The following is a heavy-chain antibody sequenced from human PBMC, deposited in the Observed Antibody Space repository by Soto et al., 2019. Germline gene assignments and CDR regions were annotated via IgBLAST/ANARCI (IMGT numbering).Heavy chain of an antibody. Sequence: EVQLVESGGGLVQPGGSLRLSCAVSGFTISSHWMHWVRQAPGKGLLWVSRINTEGSSTSYADSVKGRFTTSRDNAKNTLFLQMHSLRAEDTAVYYCTRRLSVVGTSSFDYWGQGTLVTVSS. J-gene: IGHJ4*02. CDR1: GFTISSHW. V-gene: IGHV3-74*01. CDR3: TRRLSVVGTSSFDY. D-gene: IGHD2-15*01. CDR2: INTEGSST.